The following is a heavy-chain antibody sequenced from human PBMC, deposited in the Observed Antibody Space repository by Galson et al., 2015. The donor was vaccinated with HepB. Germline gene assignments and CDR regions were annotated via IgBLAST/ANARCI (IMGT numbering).Heavy chain of an antibody. J-gene: IGHJ6*02. CDR1: GGTFSRYA. CDR3: ARDLSLWPAGPNYYGMDV. D-gene: IGHD5-18*01. V-gene: IGHV1-69*13. CDR2: IIPIFGTA. Sequence: SVKVSCKASGGTFSRYAISWVRQAPGQGLEWMGGIIPIFGTANYAQKFQGRVTITADESTSTAYMELSSLRSEDTAVYYCARDLSLWPAGPNYYGMDVWGQGTTVTVSS.